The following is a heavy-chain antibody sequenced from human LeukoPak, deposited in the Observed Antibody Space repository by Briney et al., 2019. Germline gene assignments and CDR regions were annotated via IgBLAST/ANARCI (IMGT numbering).Heavy chain of an antibody. V-gene: IGHV3-30*03. Sequence: GGSLRLSCAASGFTFSSYAIHWVRQAPGKGLEWMAVISSDGRDKHHADSVKGRFTISRDNSKNTLYLQTNSLRAEDTAVYYCARDLRRIAAYYFDYWGQGTLVTVSS. J-gene: IGHJ4*02. D-gene: IGHD6-25*01. CDR2: ISSDGRDK. CDR1: GFTFSSYA. CDR3: ARDLRRIAAYYFDY.